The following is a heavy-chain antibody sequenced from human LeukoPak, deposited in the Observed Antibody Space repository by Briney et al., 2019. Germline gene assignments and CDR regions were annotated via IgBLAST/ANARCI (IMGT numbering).Heavy chain of an antibody. CDR3: ARAGSSSWFDY. Sequence: PGGSLRLSCAASGFTFSSYSMTWVRQAPGKGLEWVSVIYSGGSTYYADSVKGRFTISRDNFKNTLYLQMNSLRAEDTAVYYCARAGSSSWFDYWGQGTLVTVSS. CDR2: IYSGGST. J-gene: IGHJ4*02. CDR1: GFTFSSYS. D-gene: IGHD6-13*01. V-gene: IGHV3-53*01.